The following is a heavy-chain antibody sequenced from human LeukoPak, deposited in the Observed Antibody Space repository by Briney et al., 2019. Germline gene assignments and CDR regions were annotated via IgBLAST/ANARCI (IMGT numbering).Heavy chain of an antibody. CDR2: INHSGST. V-gene: IGHV4-34*01. J-gene: IGHJ4*02. CDR3: ARGEPPRLTGNTEYYFDY. D-gene: IGHD3-9*01. CDR1: GGSFSGYY. Sequence: SETLSLTCAVYGGSFSGYYWSWIRQPPGKGLEWIREINHSGSTNYNPSLKSRVTISVDTSKNQFSLKLSSVTAADTAVYYCARGEPPRLTGNTEYYFDYWGQGTLVTVSS.